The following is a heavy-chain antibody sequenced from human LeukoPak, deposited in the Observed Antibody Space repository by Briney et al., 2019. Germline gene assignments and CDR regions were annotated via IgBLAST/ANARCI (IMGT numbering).Heavy chain of an antibody. CDR2: ISAYNGNT. CDR1: GYTFTSYG. J-gene: IGHJ4*02. D-gene: IGHD3-9*01. V-gene: IGHV1-18*04. Sequence: APVKVSCKASGYTFTSYGISWVRQAPGQGLEWMGWISAYNGNTNYAQKLQGRVTMTTDTSTSTAYMELRSLRSDDTAVYYCAREDYDILTGYYFFDYWGQGTLVTVSS. CDR3: AREDYDILTGYYFFDY.